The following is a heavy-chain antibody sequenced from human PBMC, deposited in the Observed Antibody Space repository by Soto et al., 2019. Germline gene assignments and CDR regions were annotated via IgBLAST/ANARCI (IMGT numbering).Heavy chain of an antibody. V-gene: IGHV3-23*01. CDR3: AKDPNGDYFLGAFDY. D-gene: IGHD4-17*01. Sequence: EVQLLESGGGLVQPGGSLRLSCAASGFTFSSYAMSWVRQAPGKGLEWVSDISGSGGSTYYADSVKGRYTISRDNSKNTLYLQMNSLRAEDTAVYYCAKDPNGDYFLGAFDYWGQGTLVTVS. CDR2: ISGSGGST. J-gene: IGHJ4*02. CDR1: GFTFSSYA.